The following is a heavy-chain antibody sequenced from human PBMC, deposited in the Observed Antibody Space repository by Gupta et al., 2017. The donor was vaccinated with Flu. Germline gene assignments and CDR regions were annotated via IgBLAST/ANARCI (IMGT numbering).Heavy chain of an antibody. CDR3: ARDPAFSTVVVAATADY. CDR2: ISYDGSNE. D-gene: IGHD2-15*01. V-gene: IGHV3-30*03. Sequence: QVKLVESGGGVVQPGRSLRLSCAASGFTVSHYGFHWVRQAPGKGLEWVAVISYDGSNEYYVDSVKGRFTISRDNSKNTLYLQMNSLTAEDTAVYYCARDPAFSTVVVAATADYWGQGTLVTVSS. CDR1: GFTVSHYG. J-gene: IGHJ4*02.